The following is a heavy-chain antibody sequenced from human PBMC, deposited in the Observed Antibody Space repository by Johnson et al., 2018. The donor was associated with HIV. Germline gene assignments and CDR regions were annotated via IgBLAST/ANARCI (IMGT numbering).Heavy chain of an antibody. CDR3: AKVRRGSRWYIAFEI. V-gene: IGHV3-33*06. CDR1: GFTFSSYG. J-gene: IGHJ3*02. Sequence: QVQLVESGGGVVQRGGSLRLSCVASGFTFSSYGMHWVRQAPGKGLEWVAVIWYDGSNKYYADSVKGRFTISRDNSKNTLYLQMNSLRAEDTAVYYCAKVRRGSRWYIAFEIWGKGTMVTVSS. D-gene: IGHD6-13*01. CDR2: IWYDGSNK.